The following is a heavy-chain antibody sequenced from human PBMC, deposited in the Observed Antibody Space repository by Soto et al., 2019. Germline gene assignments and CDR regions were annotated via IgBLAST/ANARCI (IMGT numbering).Heavy chain of an antibody. J-gene: IGHJ3*02. CDR3: ARNGITMIVGGAFDI. V-gene: IGHV1-46*01. CDR2: INPSGGST. D-gene: IGHD3-22*01. CDR1: GYTFTSYY. Sequence: ASVKVSCKASGYTFTSYYMHWVRQAPGQGLEWMGIINPSGGSTSYAQKFQGRVTMTRDTSTSTVYTELSSLRSEDTAVYYCARNGITMIVGGAFDIWGQGTMVTVSS.